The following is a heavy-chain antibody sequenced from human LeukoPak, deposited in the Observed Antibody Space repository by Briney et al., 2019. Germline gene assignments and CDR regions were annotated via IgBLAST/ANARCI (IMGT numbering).Heavy chain of an antibody. V-gene: IGHV3-21*01. CDR3: ARNSYGDYGPFDY. CDR1: GFTFSSYS. J-gene: IGHJ4*02. Sequence: PGGSLRLSCAASGFTFSSYSMNWVRQAPGKGLEWVSSISSSSSYIYYADSVKGRFTISRDNAKNSLYLQMNSLRAEDTAVYHCARNSYGDYGPFDYWGQGTLVTVSS. CDR2: ISSSSSYI. D-gene: IGHD4-17*01.